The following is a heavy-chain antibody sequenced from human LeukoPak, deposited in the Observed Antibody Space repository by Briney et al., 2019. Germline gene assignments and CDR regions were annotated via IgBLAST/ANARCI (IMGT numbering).Heavy chain of an antibody. D-gene: IGHD3-22*01. V-gene: IGHV3-7*01. CDR3: SGSGYYSAGYGFDI. J-gene: IGHJ3*02. CDR2: IKQDGSEK. CDR1: GFTFSVYW. Sequence: GGSLRLSCAASGFTFSVYWMSWVRQAPGKGLEWGANIKQDGSEKYYVDSVKGRFTISRDNAKNSLYLQINSLRAEDTAVYYCSGSGYYSAGYGFDIWGQGTMVTVSS.